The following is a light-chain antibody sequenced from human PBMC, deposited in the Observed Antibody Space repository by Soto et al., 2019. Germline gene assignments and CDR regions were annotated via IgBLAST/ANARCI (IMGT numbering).Light chain of an antibody. J-gene: IGLJ1*01. CDR1: SSNIGSNT. V-gene: IGLV1-44*01. Sequence: QSVLTQPPSASVTPGQRVTISCSGSSSNIGSNTANWYQQLPGAAPKLLIYDNDERPSGVPARFSGSKSGTSASLAISGLQSEDEADYYCATWDDSRNGYVFGPGTKVTVL. CDR3: ATWDDSRNGYV. CDR2: DND.